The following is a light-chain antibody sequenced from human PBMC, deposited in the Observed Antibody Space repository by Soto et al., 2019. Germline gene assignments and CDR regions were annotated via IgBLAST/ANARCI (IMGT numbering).Light chain of an antibody. CDR3: SSYTTIKTVV. Sequence: QSVLTQPASVSGSPGQSITISCTGSSSDVGGYDYVSWYQQHPGKAPKLMIYEVNNRPSGISDRFSGFKSANTAYLTISGVQPEDEADYHCSSYTTIKTVVFGGGTKLTVL. CDR2: EVN. CDR1: SSDVGGYDY. J-gene: IGLJ2*01. V-gene: IGLV2-14*01.